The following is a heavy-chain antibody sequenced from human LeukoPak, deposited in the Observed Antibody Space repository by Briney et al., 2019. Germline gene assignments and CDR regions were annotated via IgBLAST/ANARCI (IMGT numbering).Heavy chain of an antibody. CDR1: GGSISSGGYY. V-gene: IGHV4-31*03. Sequence: SETLSLTCTVSGGSISSGGYYWSWIRQHPGKGLEWIGYIYYSGSTYYNPSLKSRVTISVDTSKNQFSLKLSSVTAADTAVYYCAREDVSAAPDYWGQGTLVTVSS. J-gene: IGHJ4*02. D-gene: IGHD3-16*02. CDR2: IYYSGST. CDR3: AREDVSAAPDY.